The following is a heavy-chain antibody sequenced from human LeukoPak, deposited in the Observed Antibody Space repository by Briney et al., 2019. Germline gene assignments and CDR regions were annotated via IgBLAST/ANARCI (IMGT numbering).Heavy chain of an antibody. CDR2: ISGSGGST. Sequence: GGSLRLSCAASGFTFSSYAMSWVRQAPGKGLEWVSAISGSGGSTYYADSVKGRFTISRDNSKNTLYLQMNSLRAEDTAVYYCARGQPKVAGIPGKYSDYWGQGTLVTVSS. CDR1: GFTFSSYA. V-gene: IGHV3-23*01. J-gene: IGHJ4*02. D-gene: IGHD6-19*01. CDR3: ARGQPKVAGIPGKYSDY.